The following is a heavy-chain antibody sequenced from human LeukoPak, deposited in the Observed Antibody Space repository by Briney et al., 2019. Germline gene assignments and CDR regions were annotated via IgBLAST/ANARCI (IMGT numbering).Heavy chain of an antibody. V-gene: IGHV1-2*02. CDR1: GYIFTGYY. CDR3: ARVVGATLYYFDY. D-gene: IGHD1-26*01. J-gene: IGHJ4*02. Sequence: ASVTVSCKATGYIFTGYYMHWLRQAPGQGLEWMGWINSNSGGTNYAQKFQGRVTITRDTSISTAYMGLSRLRSAGTAVYYCARVVGATLYYFDYWGQGTLVTVSS. CDR2: INSNSGGT.